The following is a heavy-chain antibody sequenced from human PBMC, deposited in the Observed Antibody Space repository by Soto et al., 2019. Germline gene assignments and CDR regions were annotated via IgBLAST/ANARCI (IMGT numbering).Heavy chain of an antibody. J-gene: IGHJ4*02. V-gene: IGHV1-69*01. CDR2: IIPMFNTT. CDR1: GGNFSTHA. Sequence: QVQLVQSGAEVKKPGSSVKVSCTASGGNFSTHAISWVRQAPGQGLVWMGGIIPMFNTTISAQKFQGRVTITADEYTSTAYMELGSLRSEDPAVYYCARDAYDRGALDYWGQGTLVTVSS. CDR3: ARDAYDRGALDY. D-gene: IGHD3-22*01.